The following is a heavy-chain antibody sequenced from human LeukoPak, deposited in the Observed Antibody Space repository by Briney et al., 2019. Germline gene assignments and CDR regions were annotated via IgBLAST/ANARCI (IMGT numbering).Heavy chain of an antibody. J-gene: IGHJ3*02. D-gene: IGHD3-22*01. CDR3: ASRYYYDSSGLGAFDI. V-gene: IGHV1-2*02. CDR1: GYTFTGYY. CDR2: INPNSGGT. Sequence: ASVKVSCKASGYTFTGYYMHWVRQAPGQGLEWMGWINPNSGGTNYAQKFQGRVTMTRDTSISTAYMELSRLRSDGTAVYYCASRYYYDSSGLGAFDIWGQGTMVTVSS.